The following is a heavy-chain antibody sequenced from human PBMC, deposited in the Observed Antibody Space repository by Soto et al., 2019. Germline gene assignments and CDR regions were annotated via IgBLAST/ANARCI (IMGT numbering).Heavy chain of an antibody. J-gene: IGHJ1*01. V-gene: IGHV3-11*01. CDR1: GFAFSDYY. CDR2: ISGTANTI. CDR3: AREGNRFQH. Sequence: QVQLVESGGGLVKPGGSVRLSCAASGFAFSDYYMSWIRQAPGKGLEWISYISGTANTIYYTDSVKGRFTISRDNAKNSVYLQMNSLRAEDTAVDYCAREGNRFQHWGQGPLVTVSS. D-gene: IGHD3-10*01.